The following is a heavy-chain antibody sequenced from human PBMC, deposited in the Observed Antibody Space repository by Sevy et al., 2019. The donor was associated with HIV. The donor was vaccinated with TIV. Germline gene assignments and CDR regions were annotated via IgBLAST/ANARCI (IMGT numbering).Heavy chain of an antibody. CDR3: ARDLYRLGELSFDY. Sequence: GGSLRLSCAASGFTFSSYGMHWVRQAPGKGLEWVAVIWYDGSNKYYAGSVKGRFTISRDNSKNTLYLQMNSLRAEDTAVYYCARDLYRLGELSFDYWGQGTLVTVSS. J-gene: IGHJ4*02. V-gene: IGHV3-33*01. D-gene: IGHD3-16*02. CDR1: GFTFSSYG. CDR2: IWYDGSNK.